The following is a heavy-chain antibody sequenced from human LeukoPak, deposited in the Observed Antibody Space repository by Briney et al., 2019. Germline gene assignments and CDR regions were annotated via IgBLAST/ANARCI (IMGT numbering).Heavy chain of an antibody. V-gene: IGHV1-18*01. Sequence: ASVKVSCTASGYTFTSYDISWVRQAPGQELEWMGWISAYNGNTNYAQKLQGRVTMTTDTSTSTAYMELRSLRSDDTAVYYCARDAASYCSGGSCQPRGHYYYYGMDVWGQGTTVTVSS. D-gene: IGHD2-15*01. CDR1: GYTFTSYD. J-gene: IGHJ6*02. CDR2: ISAYNGNT. CDR3: ARDAASYCSGGSCQPRGHYYYYGMDV.